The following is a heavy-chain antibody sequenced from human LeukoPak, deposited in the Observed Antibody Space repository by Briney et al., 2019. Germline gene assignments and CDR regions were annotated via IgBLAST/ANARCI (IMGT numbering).Heavy chain of an antibody. CDR3: AREATWGEWYFDH. J-gene: IGHJ4*02. V-gene: IGHV3-30*03. CDR2: IADDGGVK. D-gene: IGHD3-3*01. Sequence: IADDGGVKQYADSVKGRFTVSRDNSKSTLCLQMNGLSVEDTAIYYCAREATWGEWYFDHWGQGTPVTVSS.